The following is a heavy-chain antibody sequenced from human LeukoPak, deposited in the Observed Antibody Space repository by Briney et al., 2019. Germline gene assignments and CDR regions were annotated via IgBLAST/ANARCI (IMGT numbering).Heavy chain of an antibody. V-gene: IGHV3-53*01. Sequence: GGSLRLSCAASGFTVSSNYMSWVRQAPGKGLEWVAVIYSGGSTYYADSVKGRFTISRDNSKNTLYLQMNNLRAEDTAVYYCASGSGSYRTPYYYMDVWGKGTTVTVSS. J-gene: IGHJ6*03. CDR1: GFTVSSNY. D-gene: IGHD3-10*01. CDR2: IYSGGST. CDR3: ASGSGSYRTPYYYMDV.